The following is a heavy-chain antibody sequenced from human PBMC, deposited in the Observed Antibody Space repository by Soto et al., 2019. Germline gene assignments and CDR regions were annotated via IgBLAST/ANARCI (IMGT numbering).Heavy chain of an antibody. CDR2: ITGSGGSI. Sequence: EVQLLESGGGLVQPGGSLRLSCAASGLTFISDAMNWVRQAPGKGLEWVSGITGSGGSIHYADSVKGRFTLSRDESKNTLYLQMNSLRVEDTAVYYCDYGMDVWGQGTTVTVSS. J-gene: IGHJ6*02. V-gene: IGHV3-23*01. CDR1: GLTFISDA. CDR3: DYGMDV.